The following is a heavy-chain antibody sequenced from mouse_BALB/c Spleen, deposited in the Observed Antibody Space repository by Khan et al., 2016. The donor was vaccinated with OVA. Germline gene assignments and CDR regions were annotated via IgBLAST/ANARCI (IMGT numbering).Heavy chain of an antibody. CDR1: GYTFSSYV. Sequence: VQLKQSGPELVKPGASVKMSCKAPGYTFSSYVMHWVKQKPGQGLEWIGYIYPYNDGAEYNEKFKGKDILTSDKSSSTAYMALSSLTSEDSAVYYCARVGYYGKGFAYWGQGTLVTVSA. CDR2: IYPYNDGA. CDR3: ARVGYYGKGFAY. D-gene: IGHD2-1*01. V-gene: IGHV1S136*01. J-gene: IGHJ3*01.